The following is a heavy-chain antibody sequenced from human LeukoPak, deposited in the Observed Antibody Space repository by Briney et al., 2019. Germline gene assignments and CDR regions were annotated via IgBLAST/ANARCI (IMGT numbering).Heavy chain of an antibody. V-gene: IGHV1-69*04. D-gene: IGHD2-2*01. Sequence: SVKVSCKASGYTFTSYDINWVRQATGQGLEWMGRIIPILGIANYAQKFQGRVTITADKSTSTAYMELSSLRSEDTAVYYCARGYCSSTSCYSDYYYYYGMDVWGQGTTVTVSS. CDR3: ARGYCSSTSCYSDYYYYYGMDV. CDR1: GYTFTSYD. CDR2: IIPILGIA. J-gene: IGHJ6*02.